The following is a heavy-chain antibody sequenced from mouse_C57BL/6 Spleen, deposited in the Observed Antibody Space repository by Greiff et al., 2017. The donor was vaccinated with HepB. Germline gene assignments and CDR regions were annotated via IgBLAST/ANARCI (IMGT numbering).Heavy chain of an antibody. CDR1: GSTFTSYW. D-gene: IGHD2-4*01. Sequence: QVQLKQPGAELVKPGASVKLSCKASGSTFTSYWMHWVKQRPVRGLEWIGRIDPNSGGTKYNEKFKSKATLTVDKPSSTAYMQLSSLTSEDSAVYYCARSGYYDPYAMDYWGQGTSVTVSS. V-gene: IGHV1-72*01. CDR2: IDPNSGGT. J-gene: IGHJ4*01. CDR3: ARSGYYDPYAMDY.